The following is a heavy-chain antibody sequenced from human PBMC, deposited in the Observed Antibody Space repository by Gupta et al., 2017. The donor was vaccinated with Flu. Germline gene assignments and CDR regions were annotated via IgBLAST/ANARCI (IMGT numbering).Heavy chain of an antibody. CDR1: GVSLTPFGVA. CDR3: AYMTGSSSFLY. J-gene: IGHJ4*02. CDR2: IYWDDDK. V-gene: IGHV2-5*02. Sequence: TPSKHTGLTEVLPTQTLTLTCSFSGVSLTPFGVAVGWIRQPPGKALEWLALIYWDDDKRFSPSLKSRLTISKETSEHQVVLTMTNMDPVYTATYYCAYMTGSSSFLYWGQGTLVTVSS. D-gene: IGHD6-19*01.